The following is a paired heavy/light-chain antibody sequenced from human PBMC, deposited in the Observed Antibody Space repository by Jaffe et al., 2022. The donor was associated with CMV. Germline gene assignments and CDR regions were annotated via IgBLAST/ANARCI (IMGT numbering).Light chain of an antibody. CDR2: GAS. CDR3: QQYGSSSWT. CDR1: QSVSSSY. Sequence: EIVLTQSPGTLSLSPGERATLSCRASQSVSSSYLAWYQQKPGQAPRLLIYGASSRATGIPDRFSGSGSGTDFTLTISRLEPEDFAVYYCQQYGSSSWTFGQGTKVEIK. V-gene: IGKV3-20*01. J-gene: IGKJ1*01.
Heavy chain of an antibody. J-gene: IGHJ6*02. CDR2: ISAYNGNT. CDR1: GYTFTSYG. V-gene: IGHV1-18*01. D-gene: IGHD2-2*02. CDR3: ARDRGIVVVPAAIRIYYYYGMDV. Sequence: QVQLVQSGAEVKKPGASVKVSCKASGYTFTSYGISWVRQAPGQGLEWMGWISAYNGNTNYAQKLQGRVTMTTDTSTSTAYMELRSLRSDDTAVYYCARDRGIVVVPAAIRIYYYYGMDVWGQGTTVTVSS.